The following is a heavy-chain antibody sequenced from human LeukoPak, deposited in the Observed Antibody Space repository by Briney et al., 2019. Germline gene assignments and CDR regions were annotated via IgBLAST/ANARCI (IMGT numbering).Heavy chain of an antibody. J-gene: IGHJ3*02. CDR1: GYSFISYW. Sequence: GESLQISSKGSGYSFISYWIGWVRPMPGKGLEWMGMIYPGDSDTRYSPSFQGQVTISADESISTANLQWSSLKASDTAMYYCASPYCGGDCSMGDAFDIWGQGTMATVS. CDR2: IYPGDSDT. D-gene: IGHD2-21*02. V-gene: IGHV5-51*01. CDR3: ASPYCGGDCSMGDAFDI.